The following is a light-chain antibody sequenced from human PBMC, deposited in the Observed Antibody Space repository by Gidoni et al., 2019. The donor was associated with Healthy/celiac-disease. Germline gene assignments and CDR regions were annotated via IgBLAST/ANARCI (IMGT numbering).Light chain of an antibody. CDR2: DAS. CDR3: QQYNKYSPWT. Sequence: DIQMTQSPSTLSASVGDRVPITCRASQTISNWLAWYQQKPGKAPNLLIYDASNVESGVPSSFSGSGSGTEFTLTISSLQPDDFATYYCQQYNKYSPWTFGQGTKVEIK. V-gene: IGKV1-5*01. J-gene: IGKJ1*01. CDR1: QTISNW.